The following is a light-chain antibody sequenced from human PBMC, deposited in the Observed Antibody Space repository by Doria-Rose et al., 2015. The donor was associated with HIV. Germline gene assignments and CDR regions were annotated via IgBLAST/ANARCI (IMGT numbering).Light chain of an antibody. J-gene: IGKJ1*01. CDR2: GAS. CDR3: QQFDSFPRT. Sequence: DIRMTQSPSFLSASVGVRVIITCRASQGISRYLVWYQQEPGKAATLLIFGASTLQSVIPSRFSGSGSGTECTLTISSLQPEDFATYYCQQFDSFPRTFGQGTKVELK. CDR1: QGISRY. V-gene: IGKV1-9*01.